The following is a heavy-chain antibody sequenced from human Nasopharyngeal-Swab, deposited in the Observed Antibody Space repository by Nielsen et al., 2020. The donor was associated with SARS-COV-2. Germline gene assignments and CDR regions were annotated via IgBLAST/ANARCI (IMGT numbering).Heavy chain of an antibody. D-gene: IGHD1-20*01. Sequence: GESLKISCAASGFTFSSYEMNWVRQAPGKGLEWVSYISSSGSTIYYADSVKGRFTISRDNAKNSLYLQMNSLRAEDTAVYYCAGETEYNWNDGRFDYWGQGTLVTVS. CDR3: AGETEYNWNDGRFDY. CDR1: GFTFSSYE. J-gene: IGHJ4*02. CDR2: ISSSGSTI. V-gene: IGHV3-48*03.